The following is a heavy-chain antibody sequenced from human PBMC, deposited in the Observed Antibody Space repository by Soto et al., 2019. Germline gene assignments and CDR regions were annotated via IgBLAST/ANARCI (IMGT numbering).Heavy chain of an antibody. D-gene: IGHD3-10*01. CDR1: GDSISSYY. CDR2: IYYSGST. V-gene: IGHV4-59*08. Sequence: PSETLSLTCTVSGDSISSYYWSWVRQPPEKGLEWIGYIYYSGSTNYNPSLKSRVTISVDTSKNQFSLKLNSMTAADTAVYYCARHNYGSGSTYFDYWGQGTLVTVSS. J-gene: IGHJ4*02. CDR3: ARHNYGSGSTYFDY.